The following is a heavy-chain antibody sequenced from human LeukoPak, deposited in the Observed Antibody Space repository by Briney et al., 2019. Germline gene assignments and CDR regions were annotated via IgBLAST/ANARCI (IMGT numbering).Heavy chain of an antibody. D-gene: IGHD3-22*01. CDR2: IKSKTDGGTT. J-gene: IGHJ4*02. Sequence: GGSLRLSCATSGFTFSNAWMSWVRQAPGKGLEWVGRIKSKTDGGTTDYAAHVKGRFTISRDDSKNTLYLQMNSLKTEDTALYYCITFSMIVVVITDWGQGTLVTVSS. CDR1: GFTFSNAW. CDR3: ITFSMIVVVITD. V-gene: IGHV3-15*01.